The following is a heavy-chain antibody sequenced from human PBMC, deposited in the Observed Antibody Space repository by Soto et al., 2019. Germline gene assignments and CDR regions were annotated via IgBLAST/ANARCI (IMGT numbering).Heavy chain of an antibody. CDR1: GGSISSYY. J-gene: IGHJ3*01. CDR3: GAPSNRHSFYF. CDR2: IYYSGST. V-gene: IGHV4-59*01. Sequence: SETLSLTCTVSGGSISSYYWSWIRQPPGKGLEWIGYIYYSGSTNYNPSLKSRVTISVDTSKNQFSLKLSSVTAADTAVYYCGAPSNRHSFYFRGQGTMVTVSS.